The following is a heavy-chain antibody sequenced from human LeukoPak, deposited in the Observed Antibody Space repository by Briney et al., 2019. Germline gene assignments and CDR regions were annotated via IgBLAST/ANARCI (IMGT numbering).Heavy chain of an antibody. CDR1: GYTFTSYY. CDR3: ARAPDQGPEGDSSGYYYGY. CDR2: INPSGGST. V-gene: IGHV1-46*01. J-gene: IGHJ4*02. D-gene: IGHD3-22*01. Sequence: GASVKVSCKASGYTFTSYYMHWVRQAPGQGLEWMGIINPSGGSTSYAQKFQGRVTMTRDTSTSTVYMELSSLRSEDTAVYYCARAPDQGPEGDSSGYYYGYWGQGTLVTVSS.